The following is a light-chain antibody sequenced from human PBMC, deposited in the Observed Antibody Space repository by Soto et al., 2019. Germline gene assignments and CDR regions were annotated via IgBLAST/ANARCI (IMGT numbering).Light chain of an antibody. V-gene: IGLV2-14*01. Sequence: QSVLTQPASVSGSPGQSIAISCTGTSNDVGSYNYVSWYQQHPGKAPKLMIYDVTNRPSGVSDRFSGSKSGNTASLTISGLQADDEADYYCTSYTTRNTYVFGSGTKVTVL. J-gene: IGLJ1*01. CDR1: SNDVGSYNY. CDR2: DVT. CDR3: TSYTTRNTYV.